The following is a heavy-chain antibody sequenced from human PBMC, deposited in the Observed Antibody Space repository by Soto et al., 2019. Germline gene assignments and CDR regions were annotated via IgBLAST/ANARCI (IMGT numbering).Heavy chain of an antibody. J-gene: IGHJ4*02. Sequence: EVQLVESGGGLVKPGGSLRLSCAAFGFTFSDDAMSWVRQAPGKGLEWVSSINTNSYYIYYGDAVKGRFTPSRDNAQNSLYLQMNSLRVEDTAVYYCGRRGPAVGVTGPSDYWGQGTLVIVSS. CDR1: GFTFSDDA. CDR2: INTNSYYI. V-gene: IGHV3-21*01. D-gene: IGHD1-26*01. CDR3: GRRGPAVGVTGPSDY.